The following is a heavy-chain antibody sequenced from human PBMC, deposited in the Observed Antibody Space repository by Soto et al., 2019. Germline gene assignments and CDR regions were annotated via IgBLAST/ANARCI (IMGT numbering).Heavy chain of an antibody. J-gene: IGHJ3*02. CDR2: IYYSGST. V-gene: IGHV4-31*03. CDR1: SSAISRGCYY. Sequence: SDTLSLAVTVSSSAISRGCYYWSWIRQHPGKGLEWIGYIYYSGSTYYNPSLKSRVTISVDTSKNQFSLKLSSVTAADTAVYYCARYLRYDSSGYNAFDIWGQGTMVTVSS. CDR3: ARYLRYDSSGYNAFDI. D-gene: IGHD3-22*01.